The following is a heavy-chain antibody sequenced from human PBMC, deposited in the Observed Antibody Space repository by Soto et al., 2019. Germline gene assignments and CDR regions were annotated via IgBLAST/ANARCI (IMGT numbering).Heavy chain of an antibody. Sequence: LGGSLRLSCAASGFTFSDYYMSWIRQAPGKGLEWVSYISSRGSTIYYADSVKGRFTISRDNANKSLYLQMNSLRAEDTAVYYCAKHFAYYYCDSSGYGPDYWGQGTLVTVSS. CDR3: AKHFAYYYCDSSGYGPDY. V-gene: IGHV3-11*01. CDR1: GFTFSDYY. CDR2: ISSRGSTI. J-gene: IGHJ4*02. D-gene: IGHD3-22*01.